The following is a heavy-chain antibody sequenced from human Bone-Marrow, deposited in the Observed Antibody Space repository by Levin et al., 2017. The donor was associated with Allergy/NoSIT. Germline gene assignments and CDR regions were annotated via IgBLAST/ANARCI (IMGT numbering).Heavy chain of an antibody. D-gene: IGHD6-13*01. CDR3: ERAGSSSWSTLFDP. Sequence: ASVKVSCKTSGFTFTSYGITWVRQAPGQGLEWMGYINTYNGRANYAQRFQGRVTMTTDTPTTTAYMQLRRLTSDDTATYFCERAGSSSWSTLFDPWGQGTLVIVS. CDR2: INTYNGRA. J-gene: IGHJ5*02. V-gene: IGHV1-18*01. CDR1: GFTFTSYG.